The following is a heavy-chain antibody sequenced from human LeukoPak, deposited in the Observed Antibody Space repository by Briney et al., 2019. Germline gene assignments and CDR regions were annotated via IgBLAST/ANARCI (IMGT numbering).Heavy chain of an antibody. CDR3: ARQRGGYFDY. D-gene: IGHD3-10*01. J-gene: IGHJ4*02. CDR1: GGSISSYY. CDR2: IYHSGST. V-gene: IGHV4-59*08. Sequence: SETLSLTCTVSGGSISSYYWSWIRQPPGKGLKWIGNIYHSGSTNSNPSLKSRVTMSVDTSKNQFSLKLSSVTAADTAVYYCARQRGGYFDYWGQGTLVTVSS.